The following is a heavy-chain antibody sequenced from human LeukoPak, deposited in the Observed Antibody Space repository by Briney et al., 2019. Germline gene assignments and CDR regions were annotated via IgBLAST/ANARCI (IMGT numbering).Heavy chain of an antibody. D-gene: IGHD5-18*01. V-gene: IGHV3-48*03. J-gene: IGHJ5*02. Sequence: GGSLRLSCAASGFTFSSYEMNWVRPAPGKGLEWVSYISSSGSTIYYADSVKGRFTISRDNAKNSLYLQMNSLSAEDTAVYYCARVKGGYGAFDPWGQGTLVTVSS. CDR1: GFTFSSYE. CDR3: ARVKGGYGAFDP. CDR2: ISSSGSTI.